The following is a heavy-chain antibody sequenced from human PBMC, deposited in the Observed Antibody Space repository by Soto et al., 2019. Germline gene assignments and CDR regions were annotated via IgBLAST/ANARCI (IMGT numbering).Heavy chain of an antibody. CDR3: ARDYLHCSSTSCLGGMDV. Sequence: ASVKVSCKASGYTFTSHGISWVRQAPGQGPDWLGWISAYNGNTNNAQKLQGRVTMTTDTSTSTAYMELRSLRSDATAVYYCARDYLHCSSTSCLGGMDVGGQGTTVTVSS. V-gene: IGHV1-18*04. D-gene: IGHD2-2*01. J-gene: IGHJ6*02. CDR1: GYTFTSHG. CDR2: ISAYNGNT.